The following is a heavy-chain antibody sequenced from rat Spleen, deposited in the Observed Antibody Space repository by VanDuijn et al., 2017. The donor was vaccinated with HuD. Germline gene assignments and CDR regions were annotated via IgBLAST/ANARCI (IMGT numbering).Heavy chain of an antibody. D-gene: IGHD1-1*01. CDR2: ISYDGYTT. CDR3: ARRYYSGFDY. V-gene: IGHV5-20*01. J-gene: IGHJ2*01. CDR1: GFTFSDHY. Sequence: EVQLEESDGGLVQPGRSLKLSCAASGFTFSDHYMAWFRQAPTKGLEWVASISYDGYTTHYRDSVKGRFTISRDIAKSSLYLQMDSLRSEDTATYYCARRYYSGFDYWGQGVMVTVSS.